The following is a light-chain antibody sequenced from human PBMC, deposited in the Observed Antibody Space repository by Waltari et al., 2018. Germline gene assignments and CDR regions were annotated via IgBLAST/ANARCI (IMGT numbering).Light chain of an antibody. CDR2: KAS. CDR1: QSAYIN. Sequence: DIQLTQSPSALSASVGDRITITCRASQSAYINLAWYQQKPGKAPKVLVHKASKLENAVPSRFSGSGSETEFTFTISSLQPDDFATYYCQQYNKLPVTFGGGTRVDVK. V-gene: IGKV1-5*03. J-gene: IGKJ4*01. CDR3: QQYNKLPVT.